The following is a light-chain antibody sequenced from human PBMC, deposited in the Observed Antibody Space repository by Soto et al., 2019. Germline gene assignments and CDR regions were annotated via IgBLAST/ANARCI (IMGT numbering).Light chain of an antibody. CDR1: QSIGSY. CDR3: QQYNTWPPIT. CDR2: AAS. V-gene: IGKV1-39*01. J-gene: IGKJ5*01. Sequence: DIQMTQSPSSLSASVVDGFTITFLASQSIGSYLNWYQQKPGKAPKLLIYAASSLQSGVPSRFSGSGSGTDFTLTISSLQSEDFAVYYCQQYNTWPPITFGQGTRLEN.